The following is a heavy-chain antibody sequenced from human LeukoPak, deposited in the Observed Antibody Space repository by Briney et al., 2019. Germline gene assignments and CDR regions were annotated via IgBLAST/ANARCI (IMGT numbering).Heavy chain of an antibody. CDR2: IYYSGST. Sequence: SETLSLTCTVSGGSISSYYWSWIRQPPGEGLEGIGYIYYSGSTNYNPSLKSRVTISVDTSKNQFSLKLSSVTAADTAVYYCARSGGGWQGGSWEYYFDYWGQGTLVTVSS. D-gene: IGHD2-15*01. J-gene: IGHJ4*02. V-gene: IGHV4-59*08. CDR3: ARSGGGWQGGSWEYYFDY. CDR1: GGSISSYY.